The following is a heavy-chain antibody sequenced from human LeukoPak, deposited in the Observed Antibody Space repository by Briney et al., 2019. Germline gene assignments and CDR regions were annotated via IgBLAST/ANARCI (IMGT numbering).Heavy chain of an antibody. Sequence: GGSLRLSCAASGFTFSRYWMHWIRQAPGKGLEWVSFISRSGGTIYYADSVKGRFTISRDNAKNSLYLQVNSLRAEDTAVYYCASQYYYDSSGYYNSNWFDPWGQGTLVTVSS. CDR2: ISRSGGTI. CDR1: GFTFSRYW. J-gene: IGHJ5*02. V-gene: IGHV3-48*03. CDR3: ASQYYYDSSGYYNSNWFDP. D-gene: IGHD3-22*01.